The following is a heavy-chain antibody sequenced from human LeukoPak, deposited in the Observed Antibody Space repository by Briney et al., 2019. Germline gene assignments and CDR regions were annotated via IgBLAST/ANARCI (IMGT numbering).Heavy chain of an antibody. CDR1: GFIFRDYH. D-gene: IGHD6-19*01. Sequence: GGSLRLSCAASGFIFRDYHMNWIRQAPGKGLEWVSYISPGGDATYFADSVRGRFTISRDNAKNSLYLQMNSLTAEDAAVYYCAGGLDIAVAGPGGYFDYWGQGALVTVSS. CDR3: AGGLDIAVAGPGGYFDY. V-gene: IGHV3-11*01. CDR2: ISPGGDAT. J-gene: IGHJ4*02.